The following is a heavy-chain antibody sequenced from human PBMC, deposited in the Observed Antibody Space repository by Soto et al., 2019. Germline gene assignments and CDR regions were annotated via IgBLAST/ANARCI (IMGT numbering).Heavy chain of an antibody. CDR1: GYTFNSFC. J-gene: IGHJ2*01. CDR2: ISAYNGNT. D-gene: IGHD3-22*01. V-gene: IGHV1-18*04. CDR3: AREFQYDSGGFHELYF. Sequence: ASVKVSCKASGYTFNSFCINWVRQAPGQGLEWLGWISAYNGNTNYAQKFHGRVTMTADTSTTTAYLELTSLRSDDTAVYYCAREFQYDSGGFHELYFWGR.